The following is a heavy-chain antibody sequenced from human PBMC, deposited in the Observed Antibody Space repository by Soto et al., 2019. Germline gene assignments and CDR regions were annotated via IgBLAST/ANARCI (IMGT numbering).Heavy chain of an antibody. CDR2: IYYSGST. CDR1: GGSISSYY. J-gene: IGHJ5*02. D-gene: IGHD6-19*01. Sequence: SETLSLTNTVSGGSISSYYGSWIRQPPGKGLEWIGYIYYSGSTNYNPSLKSRVTISVDTSKNQFSLKLSSVTAADTAVYYCARFHTKIAVAGIDYWFDPWGQGTLVTVSS. V-gene: IGHV4-59*01. CDR3: ARFHTKIAVAGIDYWFDP.